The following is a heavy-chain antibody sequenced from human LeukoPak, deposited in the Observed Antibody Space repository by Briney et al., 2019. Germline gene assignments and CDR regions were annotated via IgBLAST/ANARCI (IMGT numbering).Heavy chain of an antibody. CDR1: GLTLSRYE. CDR3: ATASGGWYRYYFQS. V-gene: IGHV3-48*03. D-gene: IGHD6-13*01. CDR2: ICRSSNMI. J-gene: IGHJ4*02. Sequence: GGALRLSCAASGLTLSRYEMNSARQALGKGREWLSYICRSSNMIFYAESVRSRFTISRENAKNSLYLWMNSLRAEDTPISYSATASGGWYRYYFQSWGQGTLVTVSS.